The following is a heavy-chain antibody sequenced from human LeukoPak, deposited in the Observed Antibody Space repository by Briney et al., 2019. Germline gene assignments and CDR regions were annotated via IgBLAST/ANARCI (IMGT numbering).Heavy chain of an antibody. D-gene: IGHD3-22*01. CDR2: INSDGSST. CDR1: GFTFSSYW. J-gene: IGHJ5*02. Sequence: GGSLRLSCAASGFTFSSYWMHWVRQAPGKGLVWVSRINSDGSSTSYADSVKGRFTISRDNAKNTLYLQMNSLRAEDTAVYYCARASARGSSSGYDWFDPWGQGTLVTVSS. CDR3: ARASARGSSSGYDWFDP. V-gene: IGHV3-74*01.